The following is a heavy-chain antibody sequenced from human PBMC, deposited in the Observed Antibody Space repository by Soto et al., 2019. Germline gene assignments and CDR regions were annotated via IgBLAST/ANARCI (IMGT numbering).Heavy chain of an antibody. Sequence: EVHLVESGGGLVQSGGSLRLSCAASGFTFSNHWMTWVRQAPGKGLEWVASVKQDGSEIYYGDSVKGRFTISRDNAKNSLFLQLNSLRADDTAMYYCARDPGISSGWYYFDYWGQGTLVTVSS. CDR1: GFTFSNHW. CDR3: ARDPGISSGWYYFDY. J-gene: IGHJ4*02. CDR2: VKQDGSEI. V-gene: IGHV3-7*05. D-gene: IGHD6-19*01.